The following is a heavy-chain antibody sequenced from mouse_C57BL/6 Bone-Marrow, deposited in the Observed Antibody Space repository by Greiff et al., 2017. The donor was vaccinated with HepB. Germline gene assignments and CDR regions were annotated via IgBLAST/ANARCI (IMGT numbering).Heavy chain of an antibody. D-gene: IGHD1-1*01. CDR2: IRLKSDNYAT. Sequence: EVQGVESGGGLVQPGGSMKLSCVASGFTFSNYWMNWVRQSPEKGLEWVAQIRLKSDNYATHYAESVKGRFTISRDDSKSSVYLQMNNLRAEDTGIYYCTERKYYYFYYAMDYWGQGTSVTVSS. CDR1: GFTFSNYW. V-gene: IGHV6-3*01. J-gene: IGHJ4*01. CDR3: TERKYYYFYYAMDY.